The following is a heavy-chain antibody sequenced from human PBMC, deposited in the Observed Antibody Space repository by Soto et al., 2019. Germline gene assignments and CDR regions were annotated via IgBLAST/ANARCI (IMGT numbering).Heavy chain of an antibody. CDR3: AKESEWLRFSGMDV. V-gene: IGHV4-31*03. Sequence: SETLSLTCTVAGGSISSGGYYWSWIRQHPGKGLEWIGYIYYSGSTYYADSVKGRFTISRDNSKNTLYLQMNSLRAEDTAVYYCAKESEWLRFSGMDVWGQGTTVTVSS. D-gene: IGHD5-12*01. CDR1: GGSISSGGYY. CDR2: IYYSGST. J-gene: IGHJ6*02.